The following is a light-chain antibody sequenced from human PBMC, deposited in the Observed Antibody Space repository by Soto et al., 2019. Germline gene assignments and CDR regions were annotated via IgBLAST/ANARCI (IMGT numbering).Light chain of an antibody. J-gene: IGLJ1*01. CDR2: EVT. Sequence: QSALTQPPSATGSPGQSVTISCTGTSSDIGGYNYVSWFQQHPGKAPKLIIYEVTKRPSGVPDRFSGSKSGNTASLTVYGIQAEDEADYYCRPGARSHISVFGKGTKVTVL. V-gene: IGLV2-8*01. CDR3: RPGARSHISV. CDR1: SSDIGGYNY.